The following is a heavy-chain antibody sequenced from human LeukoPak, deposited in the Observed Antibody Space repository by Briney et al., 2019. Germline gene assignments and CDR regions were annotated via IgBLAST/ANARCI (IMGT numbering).Heavy chain of an antibody. Sequence: ASVKVSCKASGYTFTGYYMHWVRQAPGQGLEWMGWINPNSGGTNYAQKFQGRVTMTRDTSISTAYMELSRLRSDDTAVYYCASYDSSGYYYGDDAFDIWGQGTMVTVSS. D-gene: IGHD3-22*01. CDR3: ASYDSSGYYYGDDAFDI. CDR2: INPNSGGT. CDR1: GYTFTGYY. J-gene: IGHJ3*02. V-gene: IGHV1-2*02.